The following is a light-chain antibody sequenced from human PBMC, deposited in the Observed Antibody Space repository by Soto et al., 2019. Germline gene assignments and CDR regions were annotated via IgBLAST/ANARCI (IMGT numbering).Light chain of an antibody. Sequence: DIQMTQSQSSLSASVGDRVTITCLAIKGISNSLAWYQQKPGKVPKILIYAASTLQSGVPSRFSGSGSGTDFTLTISSLQPEDVATYYCQKYNSAPRTFGQGTKVEIK. J-gene: IGKJ1*01. CDR3: QKYNSAPRT. V-gene: IGKV1-27*01. CDR2: AAS. CDR1: KGISNS.